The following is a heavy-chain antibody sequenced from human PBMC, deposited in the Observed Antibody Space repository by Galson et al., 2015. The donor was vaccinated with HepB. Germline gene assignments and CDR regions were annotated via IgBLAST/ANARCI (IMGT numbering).Heavy chain of an antibody. CDR3: ARAFNWELPSRGDAFDI. V-gene: IGHV1-46*01. CDR1: GYTLTELS. Sequence: SVKVSCKVSGYTLTELSMHWVRQAPGQGLEWMGIINPSGGSTSYAQKFQGRVTMTRDTSTSTVYMELSSLRSEDTAVYYCARAFNWELPSRGDAFDIWGQGTMVTVSS. CDR2: INPSGGST. D-gene: IGHD1-26*01. J-gene: IGHJ3*02.